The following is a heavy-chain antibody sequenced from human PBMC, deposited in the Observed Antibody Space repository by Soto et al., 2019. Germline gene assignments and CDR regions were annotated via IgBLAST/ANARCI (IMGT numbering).Heavy chain of an antibody. D-gene: IGHD2-21*02. CDR1: GDTFSSYW. CDR3: ARIRKNCGGDCYAIQY. J-gene: IGHJ4*02. CDR2: MFLGGSDT. V-gene: IGHV5-51*01. Sequence: GESLKISCQGSGDTFSSYWVGWVRQMPGKGLEWMGIMFLGGSDTRYSPSFQGRVNISADKSIRTAYLQWNSLEASDTAMYYCARIRKNCGGDCYAIQYWGPGILVTGSS.